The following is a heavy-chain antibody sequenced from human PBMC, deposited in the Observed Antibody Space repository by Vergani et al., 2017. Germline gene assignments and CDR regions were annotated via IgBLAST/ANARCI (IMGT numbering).Heavy chain of an antibody. V-gene: IGHV3-30*02. J-gene: IGHJ3*02. D-gene: IGHD2-21*01. CDR1: GLTFSSYG. CDR3: AKGSGVWGGECNYDGFDM. Sequence: QVHLVESGGGVVQPGGSLRLSCAASGLTFSSYGMHWVRQAPGKGLGWVAFIRYDGSNKNYADSVKGRFTSSGDNSRNTLYLQMNSLRAGDTAVYYCAKGSGVWGGECNYDGFDMWGQGTMVTVSS. CDR2: IRYDGSNK.